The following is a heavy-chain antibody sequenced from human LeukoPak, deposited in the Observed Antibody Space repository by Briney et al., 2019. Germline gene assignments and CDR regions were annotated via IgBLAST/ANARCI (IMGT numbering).Heavy chain of an antibody. CDR1: GGSISSYY. CDR3: ARRDIRYFDWTRQYNWFDP. V-gene: IGHV4-59*01. D-gene: IGHD3-9*01. CDR2: IYYSGST. Sequence: SETLSLTCTVSGGSISSYYWSWIRQPPGKGLEWIGYIYYSGSTNYNPSLKSRVTISVDTSKNQFSLKLSSVTAADTAVYYCARRDIRYFDWTRQYNWFDPWGQGTLVTVSS. J-gene: IGHJ5*02.